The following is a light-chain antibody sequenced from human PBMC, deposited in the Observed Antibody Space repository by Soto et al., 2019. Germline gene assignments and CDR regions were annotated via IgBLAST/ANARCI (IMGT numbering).Light chain of an antibody. Sequence: QSALTQPASVSGSPEQAITISCTGTSSDVGSYNLVSWYQQHPDKAPKVMIYEATKRPSGVSNRFSGSKSGNTASLTISGLRAEDEADYYCCAYAGSGTVVFGGGTKLHVL. CDR2: EAT. CDR1: SSDVGSYNL. J-gene: IGLJ3*02. V-gene: IGLV2-23*01. CDR3: CAYAGSGTVV.